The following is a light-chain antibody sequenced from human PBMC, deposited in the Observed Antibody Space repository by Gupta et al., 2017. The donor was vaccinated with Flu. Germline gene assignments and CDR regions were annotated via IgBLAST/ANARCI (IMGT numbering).Light chain of an antibody. CDR1: SGNIAGNY. J-gene: IGLJ3*02. CDR3: PSYDSSHYRV. Sequence: TSSSTRSSGNIAGNYVQWHQQRPGGSPPTVLYEDNKSRSGGPARFSGATNSSSTAAFPTTSGLKAEDDAYYYSPSYDSSHYRVFGGGTKLTVL. CDR2: EDN. V-gene: IGLV6-57*01.